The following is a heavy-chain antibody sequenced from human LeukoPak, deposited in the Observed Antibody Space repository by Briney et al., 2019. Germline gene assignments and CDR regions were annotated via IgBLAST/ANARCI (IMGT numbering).Heavy chain of an antibody. J-gene: IGHJ4*02. Sequence: GGSLRLSCAASGFIFSSSWMNWVRQAPGKGLEWVANIRGDGGLIYYVDSVKGRFTISRDNAKNSMYLQMNSLRAEDTAVYYCTRAPRADDIFFESWGQGALVTVSS. D-gene: IGHD3-9*01. CDR2: IRGDGGLI. V-gene: IGHV3-7*01. CDR3: TRAPRADDIFFES. CDR1: GFIFSSSW.